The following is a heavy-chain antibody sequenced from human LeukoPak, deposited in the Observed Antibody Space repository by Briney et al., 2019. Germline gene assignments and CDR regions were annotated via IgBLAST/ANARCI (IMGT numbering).Heavy chain of an antibody. D-gene: IGHD3-10*01. CDR3: AKRGDMSGSGSPGAFDI. J-gene: IGHJ3*02. CDR2: ISYDGSNK. V-gene: IGHV3-30-3*02. Sequence: PGGSLRLSCAASGFTFSSYAMHWVRQAPGKGLEWVAVISYDGSNKYYADSVKGRFTISRDNSKNTLYLQMNSLRAEDTAVYYCAKRGDMSGSGSPGAFDIWGQGTMVTVSS. CDR1: GFTFSSYA.